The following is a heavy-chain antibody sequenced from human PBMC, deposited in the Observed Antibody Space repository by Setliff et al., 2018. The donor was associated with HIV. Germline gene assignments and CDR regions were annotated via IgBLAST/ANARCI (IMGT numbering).Heavy chain of an antibody. V-gene: IGHV5-51*01. D-gene: IGHD6-19*01. Sequence: PGESLKISCRGFGYSFTTYWIGWVRQVPGKGLEWMGIIHPGDSDTTYSPSFQGQVTISVDKSINTAYLQWGSLKASDTAMYYCARRGISGWQSHGFDIWCQGTMVTVS. J-gene: IGHJ3*02. CDR3: ARRGISGWQSHGFDI. CDR2: IHPGDSDT. CDR1: GYSFTTYW.